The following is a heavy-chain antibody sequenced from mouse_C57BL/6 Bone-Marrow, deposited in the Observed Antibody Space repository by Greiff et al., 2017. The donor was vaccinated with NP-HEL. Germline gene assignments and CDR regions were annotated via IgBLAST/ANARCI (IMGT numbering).Heavy chain of an antibody. CDR3: TRAKDSSGYGFAY. V-gene: IGHV1-5*01. CDR2: IYPGNSDT. D-gene: IGHD3-2*02. CDR1: GYTFTSYW. J-gene: IGHJ3*01. Sequence: VQLQQSGTVLARPGASVKMSCKTSGYTFTSYWMHWVKQRPGQGLEWIGAIYPGNSDTSYNQKFKGKAKLTAVTSASTAYMELSSLTNEDSAVYYCTRAKDSSGYGFAYWGQGTLVTVSA.